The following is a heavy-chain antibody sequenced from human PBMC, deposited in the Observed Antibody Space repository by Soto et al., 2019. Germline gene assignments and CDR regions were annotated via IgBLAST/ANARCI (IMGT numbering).Heavy chain of an antibody. Sequence: GASVKVSCKASGGTFSSYAISWVRQAPGQGLEWMGGIIPIFGTANYAQKFQGRVAITADESTSTAYMELSSLRSEDTAVYYCARGWAVAGPGGFDYWGQGTLVTVSS. CDR3: ARGWAVAGPGGFDY. J-gene: IGHJ4*02. CDR1: GGTFSSYA. V-gene: IGHV1-69*13. D-gene: IGHD6-19*01. CDR2: IIPIFGTA.